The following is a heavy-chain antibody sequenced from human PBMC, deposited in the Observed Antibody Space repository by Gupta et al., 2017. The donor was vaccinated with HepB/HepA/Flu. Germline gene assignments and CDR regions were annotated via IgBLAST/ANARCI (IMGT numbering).Heavy chain of an antibody. CDR1: GFTFSSYE. CDR2: ISSSGSTI. V-gene: IGHV3-48*03. D-gene: IGHD6-19*01. CDR3: AREGIAVAVWLGSVGWFDP. Sequence: EVQLVESGGGLVQPGRSLRLSCAASGFTFSSYEMNWVRQAPGKGLEWVSYISSSGSTIYYADSVKGRFTISRDNAKNSLYLQMISLRAEDTAVYYCAREGIAVAVWLGSVGWFDPWGQGTPVTVSS. J-gene: IGHJ5*02.